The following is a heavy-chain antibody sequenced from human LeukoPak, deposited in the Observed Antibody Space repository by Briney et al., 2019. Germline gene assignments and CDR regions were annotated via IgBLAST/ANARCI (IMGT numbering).Heavy chain of an antibody. CDR1: GFTFDDYA. Sequence: GRSLRLSCAASGFTFDDYAMHWVRQAPGKGLEWVSGISWNSGSMGYADSVKGRFTISRDNAKNSLYLQMNSLRAEDTALYYCAKDSGSGWYESNWFDPWGQGTLVTVSS. D-gene: IGHD6-19*01. V-gene: IGHV3-9*01. CDR2: ISWNSGSM. J-gene: IGHJ5*02. CDR3: AKDSGSGWYESNWFDP.